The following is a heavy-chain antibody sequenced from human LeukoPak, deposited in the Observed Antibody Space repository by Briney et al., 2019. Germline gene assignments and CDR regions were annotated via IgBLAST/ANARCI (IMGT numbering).Heavy chain of an antibody. CDR1: GYSFTSYW. CDR2: IYPGDSDT. V-gene: IGHV5-51*01. CDR3: ARRPVGGYYDSSGYPSDAFDV. D-gene: IGHD3-22*01. J-gene: IGHJ3*01. Sequence: GESLKISCKGSGYSFTSYWIGWVRQMPGKGLEWMGIIYPGDSDTRYSPSFRGQVTISADKSISTAYLQWSSLKASDTAMYHCARRPVGGYYDSSGYPSDAFDVWGQGTMVTVSS.